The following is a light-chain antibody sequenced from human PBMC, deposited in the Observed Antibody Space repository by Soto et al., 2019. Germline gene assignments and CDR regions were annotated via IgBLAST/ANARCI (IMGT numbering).Light chain of an antibody. CDR3: QQYGSSPPWT. CDR2: GAS. J-gene: IGKJ1*01. CDR1: QSVSSSY. Sequence: EIVLTQSPATLSLSPGERATLSCRASQSVSSSYLAWYQQKPGQAPXLXXYGASSRATGIPDRFSGSGSGTDFTLTISRLEPEDFAVYYGQQYGSSPPWTFGQGTKVDIK. V-gene: IGKV3-20*01.